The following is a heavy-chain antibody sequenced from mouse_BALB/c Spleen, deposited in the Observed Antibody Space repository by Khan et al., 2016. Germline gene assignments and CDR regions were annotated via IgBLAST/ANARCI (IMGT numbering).Heavy chain of an antibody. V-gene: IGHV3-1*02. Sequence: EVQLQESGPDLVKPSQSVSLTCTVTGHSITSHYSWHWIRHFPGNKVEWMGYIHYSGSTDYNPSLPSRTSITRDTSKNQFFLQLNSVTSEDTATCFCAGSSPGYWYYFDYWGQGTTLTVSS. CDR1: GHSITSHYS. D-gene: IGHD3-1*01. CDR2: IHYSGST. CDR3: AGSSPGYWYYFDY. J-gene: IGHJ2*01.